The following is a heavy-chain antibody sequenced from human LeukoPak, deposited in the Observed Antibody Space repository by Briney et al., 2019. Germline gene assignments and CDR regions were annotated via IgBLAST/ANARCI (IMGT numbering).Heavy chain of an antibody. CDR2: IYPGDSDT. CDR1: GYSFTSYW. CDR3: ARPHSSSSGYFDY. J-gene: IGHJ4*02. V-gene: IGHV5-51*01. Sequence: GESLKISCKGSGYSFTSYWIGWVRQMPGKGLEWMGIIYPGDSDTRYSSSFQGQVTISADKSISTAYLQWSSLKASDTAMYYCARPHSSSSGYFDYWGQGTLVTVSS. D-gene: IGHD6-6*01.